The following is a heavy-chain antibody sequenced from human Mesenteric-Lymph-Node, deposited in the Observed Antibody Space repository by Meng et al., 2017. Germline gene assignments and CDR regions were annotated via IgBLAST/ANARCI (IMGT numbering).Heavy chain of an antibody. J-gene: IGHJ4*02. V-gene: IGHV4-59*08. Sequence: QVHPQEAGPGLVKPSETLPLTCAVSGGSISTYYWSWIRQPPGKGLEWIGNNYYSGSTNYNPSLASRVTISVDSSKNQFSLKLSSVTAADTAVYYCARHQNGGTYPLDYWGQGTLVTVSS. CDR3: ARHQNGGTYPLDY. CDR1: GGSISTYY. D-gene: IGHD3-16*02. CDR2: NYYSGST.